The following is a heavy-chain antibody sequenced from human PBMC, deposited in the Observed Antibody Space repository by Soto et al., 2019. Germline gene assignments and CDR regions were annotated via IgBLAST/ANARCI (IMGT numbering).Heavy chain of an antibody. J-gene: IGHJ4*01. D-gene: IGHD1-26*01. CDR2: TYYRSKWYY. CDR1: GGRDSRNRAG. Sequence: SPALPLSCVIPGGRDSRNRAGWGRVRQSPSRGLEWLGRTYYRSKWYYEYAVSVRGRITINPDTSKNQYSLQLNSVTPEDTAVYFCARGEQYSGRIFDYWGQATLVTVSS. CDR3: ARGEQYSGRIFDY. V-gene: IGHV6-1*01.